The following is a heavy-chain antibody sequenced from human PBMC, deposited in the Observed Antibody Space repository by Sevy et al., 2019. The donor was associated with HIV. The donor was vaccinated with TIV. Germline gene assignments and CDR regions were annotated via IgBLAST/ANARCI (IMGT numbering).Heavy chain of an antibody. D-gene: IGHD1-26*01. CDR3: AGENAWGRGYS. CDR1: GGSITSLY. CDR2: IYYNGHI. J-gene: IGHJ4*02. Sequence: SETLSLTCTVSGGSITSLYWNWIRQPQGKGLEWIANIYYNGHINYNPSLKSGVTLSLDTSKNQFSLRLSSVTAADTAMYYCAGENAWGRGYSWGQGTLVTVSS. V-gene: IGHV4-59*08.